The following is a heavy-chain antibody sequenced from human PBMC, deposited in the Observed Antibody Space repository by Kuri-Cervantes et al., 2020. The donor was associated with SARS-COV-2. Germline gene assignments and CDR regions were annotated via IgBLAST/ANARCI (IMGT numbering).Heavy chain of an antibody. CDR1: GYTFTGYY. V-gene: IGHV1-2*02. CDR3: ATPVAAVLDY. CDR2: INPNSGGT. J-gene: IGHJ4*02. D-gene: IGHD6-19*01. Sequence: ASVKVSCKASGYTFTGYYMHWVRQAPGQGLEWMGWINPNSGGTNYAQKFQGRVTMTEDTSTDTAYMELSSLRSEDTAVYYCATPVAAVLDYWGQGYLVTVSS.